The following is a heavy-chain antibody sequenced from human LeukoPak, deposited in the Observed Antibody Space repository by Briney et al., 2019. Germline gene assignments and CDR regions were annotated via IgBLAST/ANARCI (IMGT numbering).Heavy chain of an antibody. J-gene: IGHJ3*02. CDR3: EKDRGQSSWYWRGSAFDI. Sequence: GGSLRLSCATSGLIFSNYAMSWVRQAPGKGLEWVSAICGSGGSTYSADSVKGRFTISRDNSKNTLYLQIDRLRAEDTALNFCEKDRGQSSWYWRGSAFDIWGQGTRVTVSS. D-gene: IGHD6-13*01. V-gene: IGHV3-23*01. CDR1: GLIFSNYA. CDR2: ICGSGGST.